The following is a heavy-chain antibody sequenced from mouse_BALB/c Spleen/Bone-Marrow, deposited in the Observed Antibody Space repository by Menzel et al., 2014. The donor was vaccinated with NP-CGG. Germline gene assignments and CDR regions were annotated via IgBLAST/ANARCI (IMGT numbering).Heavy chain of an antibody. CDR1: GFTFSSIG. CDR3: ARGTTALRYFDV. D-gene: IGHD1-2*01. CDR2: INGGSNTI. J-gene: IGHJ1*01. V-gene: IGHV5-17*02. Sequence: EVQGVESGGGLVQPGGSRKLSCAASGFTFSSIGMHWIRQAPEKGLEWVAYINGGSNTIYYADTVKGRFTISRDNPKNTLFLQMTSLRSEDTAMYFCARGTTALRYFDVWGAGTTVTVSS.